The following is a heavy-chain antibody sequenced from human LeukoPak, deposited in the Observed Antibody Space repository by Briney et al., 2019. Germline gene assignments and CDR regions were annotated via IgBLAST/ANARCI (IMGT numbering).Heavy chain of an antibody. CDR1: GFNFDRYT. D-gene: IGHD5-18*01. J-gene: IGHJ4*02. CDR3: AKELDTMFFDY. Sequence: SGGSLRLSCATSGFNFDRYTIHWVRQAPGKGLEGVSLAVWAGGTPYYSDSVRGRFTISRDSGKNSVYLQMNSLTTDDTAFYFCAKELDTMFFDYWGQGALVTVSS. V-gene: IGHV3-43*01. CDR2: AVWAGGTP.